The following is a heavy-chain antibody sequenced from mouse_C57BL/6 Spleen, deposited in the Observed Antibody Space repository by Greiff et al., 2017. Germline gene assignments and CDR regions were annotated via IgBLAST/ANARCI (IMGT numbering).Heavy chain of an antibody. D-gene: IGHD1-1*02. V-gene: IGHV5-9-1*02. CDR1: GFTFSSYA. CDR3: TRAHYGYAMDY. CDR2: ISSGGDYI. Sequence: EVQGVESGEGLVKPGGSLKLSCAASGFTFSSYAMSWVRQTPEKRLEWVAYISSGGDYIYYADTVKGRFTISRDNARNTLYLQMSSLKSEDTAMYYCTRAHYGYAMDYWGQGTSVTVSS. J-gene: IGHJ4*01.